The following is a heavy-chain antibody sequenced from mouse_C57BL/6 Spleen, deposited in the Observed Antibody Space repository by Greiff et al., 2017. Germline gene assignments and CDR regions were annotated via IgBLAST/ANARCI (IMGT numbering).Heavy chain of an antibody. CDR1: GYTFTSYW. V-gene: IGHV1-64*01. CDR3: EAVVATGYFDV. J-gene: IGHJ1*03. CDR2: IHPNSGST. D-gene: IGHD1-1*01. Sequence: QVHVKQPGAELVKPGASVKLSCKASGYTFTSYWMHWVKQRPGQGLEWIGMIHPNSGSTNYNEKFKSKATLTVDKSSSTAYMQLSSLTSEDSAVDYCEAVVATGYFDVWGTGTTVTVSS.